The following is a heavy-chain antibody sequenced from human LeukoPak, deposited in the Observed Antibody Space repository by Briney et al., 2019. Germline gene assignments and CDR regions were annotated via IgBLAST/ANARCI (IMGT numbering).Heavy chain of an antibody. J-gene: IGHJ5*02. V-gene: IGHV4-59*01. CDR3: ARATGIGYSYGYWFDP. CDR1: GGSISGYY. CDR2: IHYSGST. D-gene: IGHD5-18*01. Sequence: PSETLSLTCSVSGGSISGYYWSWIRQPPGKGLEWIGYIHYSGSTYYNPSLKSRVTISVDTSKNQFSLKLSSVTAADTAVYYCARATGIGYSYGYWFDPWGQGTLVTVSS.